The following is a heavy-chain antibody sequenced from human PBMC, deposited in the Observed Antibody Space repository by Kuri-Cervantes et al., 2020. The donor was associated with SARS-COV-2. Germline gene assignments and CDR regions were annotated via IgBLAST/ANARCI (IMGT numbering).Heavy chain of an antibody. CDR3: ARDPYYYGSGSYFDY. Sequence: SETLSLTCTVSGGSISSYYWSWIRQPPGKGLEWIGYIYYSGSTNYNPSLKSRVTISVDTSKNQFSLKLSSVPAADTAGYYCARDPYYYGSGSYFDYWGQGTLVTVSS. CDR2: IYYSGST. D-gene: IGHD3-10*01. V-gene: IGHV4-59*01. J-gene: IGHJ4*02. CDR1: GGSISSYY.